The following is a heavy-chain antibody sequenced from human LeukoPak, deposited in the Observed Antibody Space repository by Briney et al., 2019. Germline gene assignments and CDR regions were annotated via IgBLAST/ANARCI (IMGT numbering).Heavy chain of an antibody. Sequence: PGGSLRLSCAASGFTLSSYCMHWVRQAPGKGLEWGAVISYDGSNKYYADSVKGRFTISRDNSKNTLYLQMNSLRAEDTAVYYCAKDPIAAAVLGGYFDYWGQGTLVTVSS. V-gene: IGHV3-30*18. CDR3: AKDPIAAAVLGGYFDY. CDR2: ISYDGSNK. CDR1: GFTLSSYC. J-gene: IGHJ4*02. D-gene: IGHD6-13*01.